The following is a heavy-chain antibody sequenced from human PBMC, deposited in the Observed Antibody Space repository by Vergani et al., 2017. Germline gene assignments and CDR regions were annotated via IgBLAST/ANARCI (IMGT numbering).Heavy chain of an antibody. CDR2: ISSSVSTI. V-gene: IGHV3-11*01. CDR1: GFTVSSNY. D-gene: IGHD2-15*01. Sequence: VQLVESGGGLVQPGGSLRLSCAASGFTVSSNYMSWIRQAPGKGLEWVSYISSSVSTIYYADSVKGRFTISRDNAKNSLYLQMNSLRAEDTAVYYCAKDLVVVVAAPVSAPPNPVAFDIWGQGTMVTVSS. CDR3: AKDLVVVVAAPVSAPPNPVAFDI. J-gene: IGHJ3*02.